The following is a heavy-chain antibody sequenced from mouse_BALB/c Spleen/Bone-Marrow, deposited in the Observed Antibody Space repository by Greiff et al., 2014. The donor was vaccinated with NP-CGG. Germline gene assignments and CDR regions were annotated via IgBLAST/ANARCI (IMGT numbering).Heavy chain of an antibody. D-gene: IGHD1-1*01. CDR1: GYSFSNYW. CDR2: IYPGDGGT. Sequence: LQESGAELVRPGSSVKISCKSSGYSFSNYWMNWMKQRPGQGLEWIGQIYPGDGGTNYNGKFKGKATLTADKSSSTAYMQLSSLTSEDSAVYFCASRGDYSYAMDYWGQGTSVTVSS. V-gene: IGHV1-80*01. CDR3: ASRGDYSYAMDY. J-gene: IGHJ4*01.